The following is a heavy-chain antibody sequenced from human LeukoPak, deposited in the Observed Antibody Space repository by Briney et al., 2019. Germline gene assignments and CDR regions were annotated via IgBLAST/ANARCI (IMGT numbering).Heavy chain of an antibody. Sequence: ASETLSLTCAVYGGSFSGYYWSWIRQPPGKGLEWIGEINHSGSTNYNPSLKSRVTISVDTSKNQFSLKLSSVTAADTAVYYCASSRYSSSWYRWGQGTLVTVSS. J-gene: IGHJ5*02. V-gene: IGHV4-34*01. D-gene: IGHD6-13*01. CDR3: ASSRYSSSWYR. CDR1: GGSFSGYY. CDR2: INHSGST.